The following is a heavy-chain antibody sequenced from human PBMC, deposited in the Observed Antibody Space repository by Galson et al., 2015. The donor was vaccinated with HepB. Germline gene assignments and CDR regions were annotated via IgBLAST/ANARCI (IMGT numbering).Heavy chain of an antibody. V-gene: IGHV1-58*02. Sequence: SCKASGFTFSKSAMEWVRQARGQRLEWIGWIVVGSGNTNYAQKFQERVTITRDMSTSTAYMYLSSLRSEDTAVYYCAAGAYSGYDWAFDIWGQGTVVTVSS. D-gene: IGHD5-12*01. J-gene: IGHJ3*02. CDR1: GFTFSKSA. CDR3: AAGAYSGYDWAFDI. CDR2: IVVGSGNT.